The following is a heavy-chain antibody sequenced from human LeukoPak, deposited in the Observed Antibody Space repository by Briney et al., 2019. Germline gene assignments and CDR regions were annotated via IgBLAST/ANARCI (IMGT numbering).Heavy chain of an antibody. Sequence: GGSLRLSCAASGFTFSSYAMSWVRQAPGKGLEWVSAISGSGGSTYYADSVKGRFTISRDNSKNTLYLQMNSLRAEDTAVYYCAKGISEGYYYYYYMDVWGKGTTVTVSS. CDR1: GFTFSSYA. CDR3: AKGISEGYYYYYYMDV. J-gene: IGHJ6*03. V-gene: IGHV3-23*01. CDR2: ISGSGGST.